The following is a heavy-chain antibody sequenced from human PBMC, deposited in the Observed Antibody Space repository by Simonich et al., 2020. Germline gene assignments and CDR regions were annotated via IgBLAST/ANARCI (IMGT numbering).Heavy chain of an antibody. D-gene: IGHD2-21*02. Sequence: QVXXXESGPGLVKPSETLSLTCTVSGGSISSYYXXWIRQPPGKGLDWIGYIYYSGSTNYNPSLKGRVTISVATSKNPFSXXXSSXXAADTAXXYCARHKFWGEVVTAIXGYWYFDLWGRGTLVTVSS. CDR2: IYYSGST. CDR3: ARHKFWGEVVTAIXGYWYFDL. CDR1: GGSISSYY. J-gene: IGHJ2*01. V-gene: IGHV4-59*08.